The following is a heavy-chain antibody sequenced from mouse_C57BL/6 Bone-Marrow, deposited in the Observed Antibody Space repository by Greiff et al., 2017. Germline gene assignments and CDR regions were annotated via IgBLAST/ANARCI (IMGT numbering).Heavy chain of an antibody. CDR1: GFTFSSYA. CDR2: ISDGGSYT. V-gene: IGHV5-4*01. Sequence: EVKLVESGGGLVKPGGSLKLSCAASGFTFSSYAMSWVRQTPEKRLEWVATISDGGSYTYYPDNVKGRFTISRDNAKNNLYLQMSHLKSEDTAMYYCAREREDYCYFDDCVQGTTLTVSS. D-gene: IGHD2-13*01. J-gene: IGHJ2*01. CDR3: AREREDYCYFDD.